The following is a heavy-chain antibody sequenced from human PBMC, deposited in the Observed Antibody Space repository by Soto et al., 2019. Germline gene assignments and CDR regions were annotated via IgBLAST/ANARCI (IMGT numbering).Heavy chain of an antibody. V-gene: IGHV4-59*01. CDR2: IYYSGST. Sequence: SETLSLTCTVSGGSISSYYWSWIRQPPGKGLEWIGYIYYSGSTNYNPSLKSRVTISVDTSKNQLSLKLSSVTAADTAVYYCARVNIAAAGNWFDPWGQGTLVTVSS. CDR3: ARVNIAAAGNWFDP. D-gene: IGHD6-13*01. J-gene: IGHJ5*02. CDR1: GGSISSYY.